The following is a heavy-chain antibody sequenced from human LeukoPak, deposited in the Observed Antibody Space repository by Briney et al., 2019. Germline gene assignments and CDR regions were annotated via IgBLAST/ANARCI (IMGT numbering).Heavy chain of an antibody. D-gene: IGHD3-10*01. CDR2: ISSSGAIQ. V-gene: IGHV3-30*18. Sequence: GSLRLSCAASKFTFSNYGMHWVRQAPGKGLEWVAVISSSGAIQYYLGSVKGRFTISRDNSGNTLYLQMNSLRPEDTAVYYCAKEYDSRGYGANFDNWGQGTLVTVSS. CDR3: AKEYDSRGYGANFDN. J-gene: IGHJ4*02. CDR1: KFTFSNYG.